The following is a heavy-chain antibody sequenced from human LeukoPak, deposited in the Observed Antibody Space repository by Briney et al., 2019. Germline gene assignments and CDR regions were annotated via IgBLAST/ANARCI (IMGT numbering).Heavy chain of an antibody. CDR2: VSGSGGST. CDR1: GFTFSSYA. CDR3: AKDNSVAGTTNLDS. J-gene: IGHJ4*02. V-gene: IGHV3-23*01. D-gene: IGHD6-19*01. Sequence: GTSLRLSCAASGFTFSSYAMSWVRQAPGKGLEWVSGVSGSGGSTYYADSVKGRFTISRDNSKNTLYLHMNSLGAEDTAVYYCAKDNSVAGTTNLDSWGQGTLVTVSS.